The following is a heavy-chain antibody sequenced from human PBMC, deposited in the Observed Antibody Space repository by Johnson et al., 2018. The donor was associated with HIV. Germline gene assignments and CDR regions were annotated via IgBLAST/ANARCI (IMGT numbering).Heavy chain of an antibody. J-gene: IGHJ3*02. Sequence: VQLVESGGGLIQPGGSLRLSCAASGFTFDDYGMSWVRQAPGKGLEWVAGINWNGSSTGYADSVKGRLTISRDTAKNSLYLQMNRLRAEDTAVYYCANLAGSDAFDIWGQETMVTVSS. V-gene: IGHV3-20*04. D-gene: IGHD3-10*01. CDR1: GFTFDDYG. CDR2: INWNGSST. CDR3: ANLAGSDAFDI.